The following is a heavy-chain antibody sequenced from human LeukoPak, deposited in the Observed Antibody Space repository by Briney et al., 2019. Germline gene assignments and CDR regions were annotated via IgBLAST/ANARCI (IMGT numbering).Heavy chain of an antibody. Sequence: ASVKVSCKASGYTFTGYYMHWVRQAPGQGLEWMGWINPNSGGTNYAQKFQGRVTMTSDTSISTAYMELSRLRSDDTAVYYCARGLVDTAMVPNDYWGQGTLVTVSS. CDR1: GYTFTGYY. D-gene: IGHD5-18*01. J-gene: IGHJ4*02. V-gene: IGHV1-2*02. CDR2: INPNSGGT. CDR3: ARGLVDTAMVPNDY.